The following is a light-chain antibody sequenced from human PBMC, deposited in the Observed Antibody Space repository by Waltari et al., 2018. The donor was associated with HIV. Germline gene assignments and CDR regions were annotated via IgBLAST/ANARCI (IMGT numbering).Light chain of an antibody. Sequence: EIVMTQSPATLSVSPGERATLSCRTSQSINTSLAWYQQKPGQAPRLLIYESLTRATGIPARFSGGGSGTEFIFTISSLQSEDFAVYYCQQYNNWPRTFGQGTKVEIK. CDR1: QSINTS. CDR2: ESL. J-gene: IGKJ1*01. CDR3: QQYNNWPRT. V-gene: IGKV3-15*01.